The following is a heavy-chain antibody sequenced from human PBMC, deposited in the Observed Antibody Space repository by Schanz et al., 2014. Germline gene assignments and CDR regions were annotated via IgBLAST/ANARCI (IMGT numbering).Heavy chain of an antibody. J-gene: IGHJ6*02. CDR2: ISWNSGSI. CDR3: AKDRQNRVNRVGYYYGMDV. CDR1: GITFSDYA. Sequence: EVQLLESGGALEQPGGSLRLSCAASGITFSDYAMSWVRQAPGKGLEWVSGISWNSGSIGYADSVKGRFTISRDDAKNSLYLQMNSLRAEDTALYYCAKDRQNRVNRVGYYYGMDVWGQGTVVIVSS. D-gene: IGHD3-16*01. V-gene: IGHV3-9*01.